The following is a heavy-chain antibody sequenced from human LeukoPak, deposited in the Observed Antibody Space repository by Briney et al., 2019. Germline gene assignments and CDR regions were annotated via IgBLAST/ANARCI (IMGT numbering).Heavy chain of an antibody. CDR3: ARDPGRYYDILTGPDY. CDR2: INSDGSST. V-gene: IGHV3-74*01. D-gene: IGHD3-9*01. CDR1: GFTFSSYW. Sequence: PGGSLRLSYAASGFTFSSYWMHWVRQAPGKGLVWVSRINSDGSSTSYADSVKGRFTISRDNAKNTLYLQMNSLRAEDTAVYYCARDPGRYYDILTGPDYWGQGTLVTVSS. J-gene: IGHJ4*02.